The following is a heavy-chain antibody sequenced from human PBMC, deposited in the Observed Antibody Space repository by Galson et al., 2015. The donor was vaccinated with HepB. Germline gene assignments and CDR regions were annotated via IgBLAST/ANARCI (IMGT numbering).Heavy chain of an antibody. CDR1: GDSVSSNSAA. CDR3: ARGLQLSYYYFGMDV. V-gene: IGHV6-1*01. Sequence: CAISGDSVSSNSAAWNWIRQSPSRGLEWLGRTYYRSKWYNDYAVSVKNRMTINPDTSKNQFSLQLNSVTLEDTAVYYCARGLQLSYYYFGMDVWGQGTTVTVSS. J-gene: IGHJ6*02. D-gene: IGHD2/OR15-2a*01. CDR2: TYYRSKWYN.